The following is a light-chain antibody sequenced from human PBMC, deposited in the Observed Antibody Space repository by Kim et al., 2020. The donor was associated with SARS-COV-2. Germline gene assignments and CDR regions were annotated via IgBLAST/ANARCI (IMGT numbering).Light chain of an antibody. CDR2: SDT. CDR3: QVWDSSSDHPV. Sequence: APGKTARITCGGNNIGSKPVHWYQQKPGQAPVLVIYSDTDRPSGIPERFSGSNSGNTATLTISRVEAGDEGDYYCQVWDSSSDHPVFGGGTQLTVL. J-gene: IGLJ3*02. V-gene: IGLV3-21*04. CDR1: NIGSKP.